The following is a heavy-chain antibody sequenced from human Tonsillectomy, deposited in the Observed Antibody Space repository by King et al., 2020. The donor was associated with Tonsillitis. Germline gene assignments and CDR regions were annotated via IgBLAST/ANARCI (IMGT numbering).Heavy chain of an antibody. D-gene: IGHD2-21*02. CDR1: GYTFTDSV. CDR2: IDPNNGDT. CDR3: ARDLTLTY. V-gene: IGHV1-2*02. J-gene: IGHJ4*02. Sequence: QLVQSGPEVKKPGASVKVSCKASGYTFTDSVLHWVRQAPGQGLQWMGWIDPNNGDTLYTPTFQDRITMTRDTSINTAYLEVTGLRSDDTATFFCARDLTLTYWGQGTLVTVSS.